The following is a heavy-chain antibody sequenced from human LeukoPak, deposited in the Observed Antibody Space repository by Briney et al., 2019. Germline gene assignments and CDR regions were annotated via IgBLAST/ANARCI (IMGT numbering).Heavy chain of an antibody. CDR2: IYHSGST. V-gene: IGHV4-39*07. J-gene: IGHJ3*02. CDR3: ARDYFRYYYDSSGYGAFDI. CDR1: GGSISSSSYY. Sequence: PSETLSLTCTVSGGSISSSSYYWGWIRQPPGKGLEWIGSIYHSGSTYYNPSLKSRVTISVDTSKNQFSLKLSSVTAADTAVYYCARDYFRYYYDSSGYGAFDIWGQGTMVTVSS. D-gene: IGHD3-22*01.